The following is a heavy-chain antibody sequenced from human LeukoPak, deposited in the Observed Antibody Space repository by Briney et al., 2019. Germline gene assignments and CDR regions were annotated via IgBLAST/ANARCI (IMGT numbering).Heavy chain of an antibody. CDR2: ISYDGSNK. CDR1: GFTFDEYA. J-gene: IGHJ4*02. CDR3: ASGYYDSSGYQWDFDY. V-gene: IGHV3-30*01. D-gene: IGHD3-22*01. Sequence: GGSLRLSCAASGFTFDEYAMHWVRQAPGKGLEWVAVISYDGSNKYYADSVKGRFTISRDNSKNTLYLQMNSLRAEDTAVYYCASGYYDSSGYQWDFDYWGQGTLVTVSS.